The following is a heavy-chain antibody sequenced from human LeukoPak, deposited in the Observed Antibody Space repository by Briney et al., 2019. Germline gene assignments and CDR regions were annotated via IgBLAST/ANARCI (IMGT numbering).Heavy chain of an antibody. CDR1: GYSFDEYA. Sequence: GGSLRLSCAGSGYSFDEYAMHWVRQAPGEGLEWVSGINWKSDKIGYADSVKGRFTISRDNSKNSLYLQMNSLRVEDTALYYCAKDRYCTSSSCPIDYWGQGTMVIVSS. J-gene: IGHJ4*02. CDR2: INWKSDKI. V-gene: IGHV3-9*01. CDR3: AKDRYCTSSSCPIDY. D-gene: IGHD2-2*01.